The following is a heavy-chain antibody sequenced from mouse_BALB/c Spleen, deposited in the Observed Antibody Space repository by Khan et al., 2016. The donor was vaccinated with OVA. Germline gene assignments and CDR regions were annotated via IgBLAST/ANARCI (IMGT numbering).Heavy chain of an antibody. J-gene: IGHJ2*01. CDR2: IWACGCT. Sequence: QVQLKESGPGLVAPSQSLSITCTVSGFSLTSYGVHWVRQPPGKGLEWLGVIWACGCTNYNSALLSRLIISKDNSKSQVFLKMNRLQTVDTAMYYCACGLSYWGQGTTLTVSS. CDR1: GFSLTSYG. V-gene: IGHV2-9*02. CDR3: ACGLSY.